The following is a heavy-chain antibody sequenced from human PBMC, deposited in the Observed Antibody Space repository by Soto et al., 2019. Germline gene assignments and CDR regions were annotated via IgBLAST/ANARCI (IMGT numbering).Heavy chain of an antibody. V-gene: IGHV3-30-3*01. CDR3: TRGLLTDFFDY. CDR1: GFTFDTYA. J-gene: IGHJ4*02. Sequence: GGSLRLSCAASGFTFDTYAMHWVRQAPGKGLEWVAVISYDGSNQFYAGSVRGRFTVSRDNSKNTLYLQVNSLRNDDTAVYYCTRGLLTDFFDYWGQGALVTVSS. CDR2: ISYDGSNQ.